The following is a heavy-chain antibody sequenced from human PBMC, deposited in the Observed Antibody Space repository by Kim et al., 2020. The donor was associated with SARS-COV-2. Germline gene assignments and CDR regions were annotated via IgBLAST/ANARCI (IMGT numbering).Heavy chain of an antibody. CDR1: GYSISSGYY. CDR3: ARGIAARREVYYFDY. D-gene: IGHD6-6*01. V-gene: IGHV4-38-2*02. J-gene: IGHJ4*01. Sequence: SETLSLTCTVSGYSISSGYYWGWIRQPPGKGLEWIGSIYHSGSTYYNPSLKSRATISVDTSKNQFSLKLSSVTAADTAVYYCARGIAARREVYYFDYWG. CDR2: IYHSGST.